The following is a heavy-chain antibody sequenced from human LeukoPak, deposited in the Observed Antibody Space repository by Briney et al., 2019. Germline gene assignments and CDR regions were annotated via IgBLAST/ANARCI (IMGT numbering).Heavy chain of an antibody. Sequence: GGSLRLSCAASGFTFSSYWMSWVRQAPGKGLEWVANIKQDGSEKYYVDSVKGRFTISRDNAKNSLYLQMNSLRAEDTAVYYCAKMEVVTADDKYFQYWGQGTLVTVSS. V-gene: IGHV3-7*03. CDR3: AKMEVVTADDKYFQY. J-gene: IGHJ1*01. CDR1: GFTFSSYW. CDR2: IKQDGSEK. D-gene: IGHD2-21*02.